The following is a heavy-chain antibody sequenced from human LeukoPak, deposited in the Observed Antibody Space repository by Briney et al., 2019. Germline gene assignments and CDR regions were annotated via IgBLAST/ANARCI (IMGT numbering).Heavy chain of an antibody. CDR1: RGTFSSYA. V-gene: IGHV1-69*06. CDR2: IIPIFGTA. CDR3: AIDHGAACEYGMDV. Sequence: SVKVSCKPSRGTFSSYAISWVRPAPGQGLEWMGGIIPIFGTANYAQKFQGRVTIPADKSTRTAYVELSSLRSEDTAVYYCAIDHGAACEYGMDVWGKRTTVTVSS. D-gene: IGHD6-13*01. J-gene: IGHJ6*04.